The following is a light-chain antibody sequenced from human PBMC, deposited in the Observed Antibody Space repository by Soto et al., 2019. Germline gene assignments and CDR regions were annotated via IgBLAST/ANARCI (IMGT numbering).Light chain of an antibody. CDR2: GAS. V-gene: IGKV3-20*01. J-gene: IGKJ1*01. CDR3: QQYDSTPWT. CDR1: QTISSSY. Sequence: EIVLTQSPDTLSLSPGERATLSCRASQTISSSYLAWYQQKPGQAPRLLIYGASSRATGIPDRFGGSGSGTDFTLTISRVEPEDFAVFYCQQYDSTPWTFGQGTKVEVK.